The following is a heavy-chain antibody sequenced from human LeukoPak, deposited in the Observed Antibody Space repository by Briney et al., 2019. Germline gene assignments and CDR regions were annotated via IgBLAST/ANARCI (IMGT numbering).Heavy chain of an antibody. Sequence: SETLSLTCTVSGGSLSPYYWSWIRQPPGKELEWIGYICYGGSTNYNPSLKSRVTMSVDTSKNQFSLKLSSVTAADTAVYYCARQGRVGLADAFDIWGEGTTVTVSS. CDR3: ARQGRVGLADAFDI. D-gene: IGHD6-19*01. CDR1: GGSLSPYY. V-gene: IGHV4-59*08. CDR2: ICYGGST. J-gene: IGHJ3*02.